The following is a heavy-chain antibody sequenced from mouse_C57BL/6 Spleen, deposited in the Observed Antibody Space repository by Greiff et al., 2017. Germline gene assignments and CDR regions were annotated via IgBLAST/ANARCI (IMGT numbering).Heavy chain of an antibody. J-gene: IGHJ4*01. CDR3: AVDSSGPMDY. CDR2: IYPGDGDT. D-gene: IGHD3-2*02. Sequence: VQRVESGPELVKPGASVKISCKASGYAFSSSWMNWVKQRPGKGLEWIGRIYPGDGDTNYNGKFKGKATLTADKSSSTAYMQLSSLTSEDSAVYFCAVDSSGPMDYWGQGTSVTVSS. V-gene: IGHV1-82*01. CDR1: GYAFSSSW.